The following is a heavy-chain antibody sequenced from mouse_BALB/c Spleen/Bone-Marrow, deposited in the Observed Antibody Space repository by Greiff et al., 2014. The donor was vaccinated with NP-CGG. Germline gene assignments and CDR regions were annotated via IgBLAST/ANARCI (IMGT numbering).Heavy chain of an antibody. CDR1: GYTFTSYT. J-gene: IGHJ3*01. CDR2: INPSSGYT. Sequence: VQLQQSGAELARPGASVKMSCKASGYTFTSYTMHWVKQRPGQGLEWIGYINPSSGYTNYNQKFKDKATLTADKSSSTAYTQLSSLTSEDSAVYYCARERNWDSFAYWGQGTLVTVSA. CDR3: ARERNWDSFAY. D-gene: IGHD4-1*01. V-gene: IGHV1-4*01.